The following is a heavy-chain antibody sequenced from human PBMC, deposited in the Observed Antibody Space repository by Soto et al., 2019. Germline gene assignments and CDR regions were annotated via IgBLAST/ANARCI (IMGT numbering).Heavy chain of an antibody. J-gene: IGHJ5*02. CDR2: FYYSGIT. CDR3: ASSGAREGDLFDP. V-gene: IGHV4-31*03. CDR1: GGSIRRRGYY. Sequence: QVQLQESGPGVVKTSQTLSLTCTVSGGSIRRRGYYWSWIRHRPGEGLQWIGFFYYSGITDYNPSLRSRAVISADTSNNQVFLQLSSVTAADTAVYYCASSGAREGDLFDPWGQGTLVTVSS. D-gene: IGHD3-16*01.